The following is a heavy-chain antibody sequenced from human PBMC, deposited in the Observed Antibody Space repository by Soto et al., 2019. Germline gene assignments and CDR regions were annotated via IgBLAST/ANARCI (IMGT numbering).Heavy chain of an antibody. CDR2: ISGSGGST. D-gene: IGHD2-2*01. Sequence: GGSLRLSCAASGFTFSSYAMSWVRQAPGKGLEWVSAISGSGGSTYYADSVKGRFTISRDNSKNTLYLQMNSLRSEDTAVYYCARGKPGPPLVVPAASLDYWGQGTLVTVSS. CDR1: GFTFSSYA. CDR3: ARGKPGPPLVVPAASLDY. V-gene: IGHV3-23*01. J-gene: IGHJ4*02.